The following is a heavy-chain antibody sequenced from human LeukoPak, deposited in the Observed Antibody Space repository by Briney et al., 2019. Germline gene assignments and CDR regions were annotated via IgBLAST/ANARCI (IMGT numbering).Heavy chain of an antibody. CDR3: AKGSRAIAVAGTGDY. D-gene: IGHD6-19*01. Sequence: GGSLRLSCAASGFTFSNAWMSWVRQAPGKGLEWVGRIKSKTDGGTTDYAAPVKGGFTISRDDSKNTLYLQMNSLRAEDTAVYYCAKGSRAIAVAGTGDYWGQGTLVTVSS. V-gene: IGHV3-15*01. J-gene: IGHJ4*02. CDR2: IKSKTDGGTT. CDR1: GFTFSNAW.